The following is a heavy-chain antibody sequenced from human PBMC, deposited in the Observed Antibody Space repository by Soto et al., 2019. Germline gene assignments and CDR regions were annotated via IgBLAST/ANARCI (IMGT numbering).Heavy chain of an antibody. D-gene: IGHD2-2*01. CDR2: IYRGGST. V-gene: IGHV3-53*01. J-gene: IGHJ4*02. CDR1: GFTVSGSY. Sequence: EVQLVESGGGLIQPGGSLRLSCAVSGFTVSGSYMTWVRQAPGKGLQCVSVIYRGGSTYYADSVKGRFTISRDNAKNTLCLQMNSLTVEDTAMYYCARAMPNWPYDYWGQGTLVTVSS. CDR3: ARAMPNWPYDY.